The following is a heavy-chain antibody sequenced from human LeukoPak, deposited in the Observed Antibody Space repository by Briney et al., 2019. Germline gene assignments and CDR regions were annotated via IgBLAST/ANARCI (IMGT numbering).Heavy chain of an antibody. CDR1: GFTFSSYS. CDR2: ISSSSTYI. D-gene: IGHD5-12*01. CDR3: ARVRSGYDSLDY. Sequence: GGSLRLSCAASGFTFSSYSMNWVRQAPGKGLEWVSSISSSSTYIYYSDSVKGRFTISRDNAKNSLYLRMNSLRAEDTAVYYCARVRSGYDSLDYWGQGTLVTVSS. J-gene: IGHJ4*02. V-gene: IGHV3-21*01.